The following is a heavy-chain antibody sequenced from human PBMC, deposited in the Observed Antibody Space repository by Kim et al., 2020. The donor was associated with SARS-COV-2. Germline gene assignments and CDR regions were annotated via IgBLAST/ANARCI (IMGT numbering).Heavy chain of an antibody. V-gene: IGHV4-59*08. CDR2: T. Sequence: TNSNPTLKSRATISVDTSKNQFSLRLSPVTAADTAVYYCARQRYSSSFDFWGQGTLVTVSS. D-gene: IGHD6-13*01. J-gene: IGHJ4*02. CDR3: ARQRYSSSFDF.